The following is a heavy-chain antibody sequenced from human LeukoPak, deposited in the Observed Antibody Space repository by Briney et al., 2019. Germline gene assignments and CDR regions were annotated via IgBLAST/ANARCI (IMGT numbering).Heavy chain of an antibody. CDR3: AREGGFYRPLDY. J-gene: IGHJ4*02. CDR1: GGSINTYS. V-gene: IGHV4-59*12. Sequence: SETLSLTCTVSGGSINTYSWTWIRQPPGKGLDWIGYIYYDGRTDYNPSLTSRVTISVDTSKNQFSLKLSSVTAADTAVYYCAREGGFYRPLDYSGQGTLVTVSS. CDR2: IYYDGRT. D-gene: IGHD6-25*01.